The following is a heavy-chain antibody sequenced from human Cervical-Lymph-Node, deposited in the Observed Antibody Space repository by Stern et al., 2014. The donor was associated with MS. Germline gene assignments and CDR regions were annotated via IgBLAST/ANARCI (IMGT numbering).Heavy chain of an antibody. CDR3: ARPPPRRKWDDPNYGMDV. D-gene: IGHD1-1*01. V-gene: IGHV5-51*03. J-gene: IGHJ6*02. CDR2: IYPDDSDI. CDR1: GYTFTNNW. Sequence: EVQLVQSGAEVKKPGESLKISCKGSGYTFTNNWIAWVRQMPGKGLEWMGIIYPDDSDIRYSPSLQGQVTISADKSLSTPYLQWSSLKAADSAVYYCARPPPRRKWDDPNYGMDVWGQGTTVTVSS.